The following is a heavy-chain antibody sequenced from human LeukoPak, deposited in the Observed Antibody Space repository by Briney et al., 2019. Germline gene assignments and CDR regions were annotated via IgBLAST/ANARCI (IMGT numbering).Heavy chain of an antibody. CDR3: AREGYCSSTSCPAPLDY. D-gene: IGHD2-2*01. CDR1: GGTFSSYA. CDR2: IIPIFGTA. J-gene: IGHJ4*02. Sequence: ASVTVSCKGSGGTFSSYAISWVRQAPGQGLEWMGGIIPIFGTANYAQKFQGRVTITADESTSTAYMELSSLRSEDTAVYYCAREGYCSSTSCPAPLDYWGQGTLVTVSS. V-gene: IGHV1-69*01.